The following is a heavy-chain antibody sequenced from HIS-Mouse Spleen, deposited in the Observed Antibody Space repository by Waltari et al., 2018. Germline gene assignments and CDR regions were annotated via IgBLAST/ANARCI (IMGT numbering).Heavy chain of an antibody. CDR3: AREIPYSSSWYDWYFDL. CDR1: GGSISSSSYY. D-gene: IGHD6-13*01. CDR2: IYYSGST. J-gene: IGHJ2*01. V-gene: IGHV4-39*07. Sequence: QLQLQESGPGLVKPSETLYLTCTVPGGSISSSSYYWGWIRQPPGKGLAWIGSIYYSGSTYYNPSLKSRVTISVDTSKNQFSLKLSSVTAADTAVYYCAREIPYSSSWYDWYFDLWGRGTLVTVSS.